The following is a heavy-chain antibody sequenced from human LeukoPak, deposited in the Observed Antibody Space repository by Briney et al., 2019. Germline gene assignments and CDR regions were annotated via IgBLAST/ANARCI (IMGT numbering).Heavy chain of an antibody. V-gene: IGHV3-23*01. CDR3: AKERWELLYYFDY. CDR2: ISGSGGST. J-gene: IGHJ4*02. CDR1: GFTFSSYA. D-gene: IGHD1-26*01. Sequence: GGSLRLSCAASGFTFSSYAMSWVRQAPGKGLEWVSAISGSGGSTYYAGSVKGRLTIPSDNSKKTMYLQMNSMRAEDTAVYYCAKERWELLYYFDYWGKGTMVTVSS.